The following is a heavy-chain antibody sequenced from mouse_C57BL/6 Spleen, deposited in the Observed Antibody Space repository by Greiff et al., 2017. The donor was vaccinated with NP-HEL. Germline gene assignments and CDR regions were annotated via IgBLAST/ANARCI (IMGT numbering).Heavy chain of an antibody. Sequence: EVQLQQSGPVLVKPGASVKMSCKASGYTFTDYYMNWVKQSHGKSLEWIGVINPYNGGTSYNQKFKGKATLTVDKSSSTAYMELNSLTSEDSAVYYSERDSAGYYAMDYWGQGTSVTVSS. CDR3: ERDSAGYYAMDY. J-gene: IGHJ4*01. V-gene: IGHV1-19*01. D-gene: IGHD3-2*02. CDR2: INPYNGGT. CDR1: GYTFTDYY.